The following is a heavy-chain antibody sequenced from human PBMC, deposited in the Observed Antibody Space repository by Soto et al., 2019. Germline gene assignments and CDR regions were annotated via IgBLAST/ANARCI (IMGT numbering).Heavy chain of an antibody. J-gene: IGHJ3*02. CDR1: GGSISSGGYS. Sequence: SGTLALTCTVSGGSISSGGYSWSLIRQPPGKGLELIGYIYHSGSTYYNPSLKIRVTISVDRSKNQFSLKLISVTALDTAVYYCATDYFYSSGYDAFDIWRQGTMVTVSS. CDR2: IYHSGST. D-gene: IGHD3-22*01. CDR3: ATDYFYSSGYDAFDI. V-gene: IGHV4-30-2*01.